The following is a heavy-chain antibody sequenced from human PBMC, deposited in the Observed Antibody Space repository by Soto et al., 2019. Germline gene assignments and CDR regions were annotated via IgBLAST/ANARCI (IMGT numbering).Heavy chain of an antibody. CDR2: IYHSGSS. J-gene: IGHJ4*02. CDR1: GGSISSYY. Sequence: PEETLSLTCTVSGGSISSYYWSWIRQPPGKGLEWIGYIYHSGSSNYNPSLKSRVTILLDTSKNQLSLKLTSVTAADTAVYYCARDKITGLFDYWGQGTLVTVSS. V-gene: IGHV4-59*12. CDR3: ARDKITGLFDY. D-gene: IGHD2-8*02.